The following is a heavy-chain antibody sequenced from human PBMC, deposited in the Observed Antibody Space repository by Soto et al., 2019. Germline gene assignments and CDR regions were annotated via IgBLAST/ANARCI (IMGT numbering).Heavy chain of an antibody. V-gene: IGHV1-8*01. J-gene: IGHJ4*02. Sequence: XVQLVQSGAEVKKPGASVKVSCKASGYTFSSYDINWVRQATGQGLEWMGWLNPNSGDTGYAQKFQGRVTLTRNTSINTAYIELSSLTSDDTAVYYCATSGGGWYLYWGQGTLVTVSS. CDR1: GYTFSSYD. CDR3: ATSGGGWYLY. D-gene: IGHD6-19*01. CDR2: LNPNSGDT.